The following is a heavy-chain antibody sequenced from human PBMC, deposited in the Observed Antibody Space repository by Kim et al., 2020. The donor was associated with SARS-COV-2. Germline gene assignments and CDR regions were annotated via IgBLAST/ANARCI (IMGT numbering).Heavy chain of an antibody. Sequence: SETLSLTCAVSGGSISSGGYSWSWIRQPPGKGLEWIGYIYHSGSTYYNPSLKSRVTISVDRSKNQFSLKLSSVTAADTAVYYCARVITMVRGRWFDPWGQGTLVTVSS. CDR2: IYHSGST. V-gene: IGHV4-30-2*01. J-gene: IGHJ5*02. D-gene: IGHD3-10*01. CDR1: GGSISSGGYS. CDR3: ARVITMVRGRWFDP.